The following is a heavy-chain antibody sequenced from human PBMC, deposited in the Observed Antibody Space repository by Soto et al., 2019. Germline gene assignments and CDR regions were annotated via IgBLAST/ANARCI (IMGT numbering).Heavy chain of an antibody. CDR2: IHYNGGT. CDR3: ARHHYGDPPLKNWFEP. J-gene: IGHJ5*02. D-gene: IGHD4-17*01. V-gene: IGHV4-59*01. Sequence: SETVSLTCTVSGGSIIGYYWSCIRQLAGKGLEWIGYIHYNGGTSYSPSLKSRVTVSLDTSKNQFPLQLSSVTAADTAVYYCARHHYGDPPLKNWFEPWGQGSLVTLSS. CDR1: GGSIIGYY.